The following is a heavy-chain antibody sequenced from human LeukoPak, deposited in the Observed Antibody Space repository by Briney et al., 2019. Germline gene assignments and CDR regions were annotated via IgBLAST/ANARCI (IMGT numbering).Heavy chain of an antibody. CDR3: ARTLTGYYRDAFDI. Sequence: ALVKLSCTASSYTFANYAFTSVPEAAGHGLRGRRWINTNTGNPTYSHRFTGRFVFSLDTSVNTAYLQISSLKAEDTAVYYCARTLTGYYRDAFDIWGQGTMVTVSS. CDR2: INTNTGNP. V-gene: IGHV7-4-1*02. J-gene: IGHJ3*02. CDR1: SYTFANYA. D-gene: IGHD3-9*01.